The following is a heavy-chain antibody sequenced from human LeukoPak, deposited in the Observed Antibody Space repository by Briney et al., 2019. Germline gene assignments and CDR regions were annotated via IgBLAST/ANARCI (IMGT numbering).Heavy chain of an antibody. CDR2: ISAYNGNT. CDR3: ARDPRLRYYDSSGYWGDYFDY. J-gene: IGHJ4*02. CDR1: GYTFTSYG. D-gene: IGHD3-22*01. Sequence: ASVKVSCKASGYTFTSYGISWVRQAPGQGLKWMGWISAYNGNTNYAQKLQGRVTMTTDTSTSTAYMELRSLRSDDTAVYYCARDPRLRYYDSSGYWGDYFDYWGQGTLVTVSS. V-gene: IGHV1-18*01.